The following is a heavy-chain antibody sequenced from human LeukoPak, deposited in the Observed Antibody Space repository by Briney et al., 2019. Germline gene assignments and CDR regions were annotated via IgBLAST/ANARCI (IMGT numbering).Heavy chain of an antibody. V-gene: IGHV3-66*01. D-gene: IGHD4-23*01. Sequence: GGSLRLSCVASGFTFSSYRMTWVRQAPGKGLEWVSVIYSGGSTYYADSVKGRFTISRDNSKNTLYLQMNSLRAEDTAVYYCARDLRLTVVTPGSWGQGTLVTVSS. CDR3: ARDLRLTVVTPGS. J-gene: IGHJ4*02. CDR1: GFTFSSYR. CDR2: IYSGGST.